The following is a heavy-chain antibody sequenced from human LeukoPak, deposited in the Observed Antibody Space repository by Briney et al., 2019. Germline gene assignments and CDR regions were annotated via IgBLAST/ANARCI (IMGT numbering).Heavy chain of an antibody. CDR1: GYTLTELS. CDR3: ATLPYGDPAPFDY. CDR2: FDPEDGET. D-gene: IGHD4-17*01. Sequence: GASVKVSCKVSGYTLTELSMHWVRQAPGKGLEGMGGFDPEDGETIYAQKFQGRVTMTEDASTDTAYMELSSLRSEDTAVYYCATLPYGDPAPFDYWGQGTLVTVSS. J-gene: IGHJ4*02. V-gene: IGHV1-24*01.